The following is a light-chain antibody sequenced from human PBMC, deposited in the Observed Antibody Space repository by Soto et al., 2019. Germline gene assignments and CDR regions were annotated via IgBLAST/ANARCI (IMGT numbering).Light chain of an antibody. V-gene: IGKV1-6*01. CDR3: LQDYNYPWT. Sequence: ATQMTQSPSSLSASVGDRVTISCRASQGISNYLAWYQQRPGKAPKLLIFGAATLQSGVPSRFSASGSGQDFTLTISSLQPEDFATYYCLQDYNYPWTFGQGTKVEIK. CDR2: GAA. CDR1: QGISNY. J-gene: IGKJ1*01.